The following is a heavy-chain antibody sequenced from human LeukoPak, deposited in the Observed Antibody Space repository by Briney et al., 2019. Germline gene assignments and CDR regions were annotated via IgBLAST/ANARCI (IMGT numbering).Heavy chain of an antibody. Sequence: GGSLRLSCAASGFTFSSYEMHWVRQPPGKGLEWVSYISSSDSTIYYADSVKGRFTISRDNAKNSLYLQMNSLRAEDTAVYYCARTTYYYDSSGYSYDINWFDPWGQGTLVTVSS. CDR2: ISSSDSTI. D-gene: IGHD3-22*01. CDR3: ARTTYYYDSSGYSYDINWFDP. J-gene: IGHJ5*02. V-gene: IGHV3-48*03. CDR1: GFTFSSYE.